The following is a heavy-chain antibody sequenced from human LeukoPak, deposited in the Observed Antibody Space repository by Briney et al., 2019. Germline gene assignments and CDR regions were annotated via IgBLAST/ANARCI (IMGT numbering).Heavy chain of an antibody. Sequence: PGGSLRLSCAASGFTFSSYGMHWVRQAPGKGLEWVSTIGGGGLSTYYADSVKGRFTISRDNSRNTLYVQMNSLRAEDTAVYYCAKTVAGTWVNFDYWGQGTLVTVSS. CDR1: GFTFSSYG. V-gene: IGHV3-23*01. CDR3: AKTVAGTWVNFDY. CDR2: IGGGGLST. D-gene: IGHD6-19*01. J-gene: IGHJ4*02.